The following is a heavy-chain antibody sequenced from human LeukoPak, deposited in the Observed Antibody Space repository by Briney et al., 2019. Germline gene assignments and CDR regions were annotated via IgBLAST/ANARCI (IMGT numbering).Heavy chain of an antibody. CDR2: IKSDGITI. CDR3: ARDLSSDY. Sequence: GPLRLSCAASGFTFSNYMMHWVRQAPGKGLVWVSRIKSDGITITYADSVKGRFTISRDNAKNTLYLQMNSLRAEDTAVYYCARDLSSDYWGQGTQVTVSS. CDR1: GFTFSNYM. D-gene: IGHD2/OR15-2a*01. V-gene: IGHV3-74*01. J-gene: IGHJ4*02.